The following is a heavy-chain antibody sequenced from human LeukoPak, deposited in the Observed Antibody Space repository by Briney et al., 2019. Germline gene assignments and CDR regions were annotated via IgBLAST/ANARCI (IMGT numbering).Heavy chain of an antibody. CDR2: IYYSGYT. D-gene: IGHD7-27*01. CDR3: ARHWGSDWYFDL. Sequence: PSETLSLTCAVSGGSISNYYCSWIRQPPGKGLEWLGYIYYSGYTNYNPSLKSRVTISVDTSKNQFSLNLSSVAAADTAVYYCARHWGSDWYFDLWGRGTLVTVSS. J-gene: IGHJ2*01. CDR1: GGSISNYY. V-gene: IGHV4-59*01.